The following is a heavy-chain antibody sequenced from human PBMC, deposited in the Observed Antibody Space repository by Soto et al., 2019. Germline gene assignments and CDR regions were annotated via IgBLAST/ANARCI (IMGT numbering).Heavy chain of an antibody. J-gene: IGHJ6*02. V-gene: IGHV4-59*01. Sequence: TLSLTCTVSGGSISSYYWSWIRQPPGKGLEWIGYIYYSGSTNYNPSLKSRVTISVDTSKNQFSLKLSSVTAADTAVYYCARSGQLVYYYYGMDVWGQGTTVTVSS. CDR2: IYYSGST. CDR1: GGSISSYY. CDR3: ARSGQLVYYYYGMDV. D-gene: IGHD6-6*01.